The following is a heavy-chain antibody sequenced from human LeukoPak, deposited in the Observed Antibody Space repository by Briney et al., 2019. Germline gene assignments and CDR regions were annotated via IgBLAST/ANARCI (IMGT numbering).Heavy chain of an antibody. J-gene: IGHJ3*02. D-gene: IGHD1-1*01. Sequence: PGGSLRLSCAASGFTFTDYWMTWVRQVPGKGLEWVSHINSGSSTIYYADSVKGRFTISRDNAGNSLYLHMNSLRAEDTAVYYCARVLLERPGIDSFDMWGQGTMVTVSS. V-gene: IGHV3-48*01. CDR3: ARVLLERPGIDSFDM. CDR2: INSGSSTI. CDR1: GFTFTDYW.